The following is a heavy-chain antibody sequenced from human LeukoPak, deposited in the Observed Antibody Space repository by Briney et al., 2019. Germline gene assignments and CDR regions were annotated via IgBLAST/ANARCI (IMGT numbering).Heavy chain of an antibody. Sequence: GGSLRLSCAASGITFNSYTMNWVRQAPGKGLEWVSSISSSSSYIYYADSVKGRFTISRDNAKNSLYLQMNSLRAEDTAVYYCASGLDYYDSSGYYLFDYWGQGTLVTVSS. CDR2: ISSSSSYI. CDR3: ASGLDYYDSSGYYLFDY. V-gene: IGHV3-21*01. J-gene: IGHJ4*02. D-gene: IGHD3-22*01. CDR1: GITFNSYT.